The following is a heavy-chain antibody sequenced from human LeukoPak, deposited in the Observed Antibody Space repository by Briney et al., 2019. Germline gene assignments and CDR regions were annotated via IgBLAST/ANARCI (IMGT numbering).Heavy chain of an antibody. CDR3: AREGESLQLWYPYFDY. D-gene: IGHD5-18*01. Sequence: ASVKVSCKASGYTFTSYAMHWVRQAPGQRLEWMGWINAGNGNTKYSQKFQGRVTITRDTSACTAYMELSSLRSEDTAVYYCAREGESLQLWYPYFDYWGQGTLVTVSS. J-gene: IGHJ4*02. CDR2: INAGNGNT. V-gene: IGHV1-3*01. CDR1: GYTFTSYA.